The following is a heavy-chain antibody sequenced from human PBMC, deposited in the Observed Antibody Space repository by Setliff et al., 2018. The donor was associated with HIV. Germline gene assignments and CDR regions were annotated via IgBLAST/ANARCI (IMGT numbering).Heavy chain of an antibody. CDR2: IWYDGSNK. CDR3: VKDGQQWRFDP. Sequence: LRLSCAASGFTFSSYGMHWVRQAPGKGLEWVAVIWYDGSNKYYADSVKGRFTISRDNSKSTLFLQMNSLRTEDTALYYCVKDGQQWRFDPWGQGTLVTVSS. D-gene: IGHD6-19*01. CDR1: GFTFSSYG. J-gene: IGHJ5*02. V-gene: IGHV3-33*06.